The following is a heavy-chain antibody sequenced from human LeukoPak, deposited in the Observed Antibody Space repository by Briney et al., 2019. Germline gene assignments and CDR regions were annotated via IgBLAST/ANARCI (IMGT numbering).Heavy chain of an antibody. V-gene: IGHV3-33*01. Sequence: PGGSLRLSCAASGFTFSSYGMHWVRQAPGKGLEWVAVIWYDGSNKYYADSVKGRFTISRDNSKNTLYLQMNSLRAEDTAVYYCARRLTGYYDSSGPFDYWGQGTLVTVSS. J-gene: IGHJ4*02. D-gene: IGHD3-22*01. CDR3: ARRLTGYYDSSGPFDY. CDR2: IWYDGSNK. CDR1: GFTFSSYG.